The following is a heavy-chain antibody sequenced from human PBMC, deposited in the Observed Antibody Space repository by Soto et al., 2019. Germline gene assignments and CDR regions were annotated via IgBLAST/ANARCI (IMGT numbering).Heavy chain of an antibody. Sequence: EVQLVESGGGLVQPGGSLRLSCVASGFTFSCYWMNWVRQVPGKGLEWVANIEQDGSEINYVDSVKGRFTISRDNAKNSLHLQMNSLRAEDTAVYYCARSSGWTADYWGQGILVTVSS. CDR1: GFTFSCYW. CDR2: IEQDGSEI. V-gene: IGHV3-7*04. D-gene: IGHD3-10*01. J-gene: IGHJ4*02. CDR3: ARSSGWTADY.